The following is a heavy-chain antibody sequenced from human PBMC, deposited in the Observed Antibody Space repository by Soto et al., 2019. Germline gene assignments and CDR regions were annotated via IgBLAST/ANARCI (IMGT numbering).Heavy chain of an antibody. Sequence: QVQLVESGGGVVQPGRSLRLSCAASGFTFSSYGMQWVRQAPGKGLEWVAVISYDGSNKYYADSVKGRFTISRDNSKNTLCLQMNSLRAEDTAVYYCAKDGSGSYYNHFVYWGQGTLVTVSS. CDR3: AKDGSGSYYNHFVY. CDR2: ISYDGSNK. D-gene: IGHD3-10*01. CDR1: GFTFSSYG. V-gene: IGHV3-30*18. J-gene: IGHJ4*02.